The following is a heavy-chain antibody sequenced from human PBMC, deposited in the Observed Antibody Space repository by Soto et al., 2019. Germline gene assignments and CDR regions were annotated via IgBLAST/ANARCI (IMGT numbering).Heavy chain of an antibody. CDR1: GFSLTTSGMR. Sequence: GSGPTLVNPTQTLTLTCTFSGFSLTTSGMRVSWIRQPPGKALEWLARIDWDDDKFYSTSLKTRLTISKDTSKNQVVLTMTNMDPVDTATYYCARTYVFSSSSGIYPYFDYWGQGALVTVSS. D-gene: IGHD3-10*01. J-gene: IGHJ4*02. V-gene: IGHV2-70*04. CDR2: IDWDDDK. CDR3: ARTYVFSSSSGIYPYFDY.